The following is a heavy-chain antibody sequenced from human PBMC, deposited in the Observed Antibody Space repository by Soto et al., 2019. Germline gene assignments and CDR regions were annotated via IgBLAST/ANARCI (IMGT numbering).Heavy chain of an antibody. CDR3: ARVLTSYYYDSSGYYYWYFDL. D-gene: IGHD3-22*01. CDR1: GGSISSYY. CDR2: IYTSGST. J-gene: IGHJ2*01. V-gene: IGHV4-4*07. Sequence: SETLSLTCSVSGGSISSYYWSWIRQPAGKGLEWIGRIYTSGSTNYNPSLKSRVTMSVDTSKNQFSLKLSSVTAADTAVYYCARVLTSYYYDSSGYYYWYFDLWGRGTLVTVSS.